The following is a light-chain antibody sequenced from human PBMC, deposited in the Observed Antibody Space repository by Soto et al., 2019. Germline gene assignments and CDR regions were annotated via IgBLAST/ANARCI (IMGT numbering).Light chain of an antibody. V-gene: IGKV3-11*01. Sequence: EIVLTQSPATLYLSPGERATLSCRASQSVGSYLAWYQQKPGQAPRLLIYDASNRATGIPARFSGSGSGTDFTLTISSLEPEDFAVYYCQQRSNWPITFGQGTRLEIK. CDR3: QQRSNWPIT. CDR2: DAS. CDR1: QSVGSY. J-gene: IGKJ5*01.